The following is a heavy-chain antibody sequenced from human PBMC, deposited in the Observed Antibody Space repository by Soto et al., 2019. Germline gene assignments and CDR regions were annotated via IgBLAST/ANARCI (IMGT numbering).Heavy chain of an antibody. V-gene: IGHV1-69*02. CDR1: GGTSTIYT. J-gene: IGHJ4*02. D-gene: IGHD3-10*01. Sequence: QVQLVQSGAEVKRPGSSLKVSCETSGGTSTIYTITWVRQAPGQGLQWMGRIVPTLRITNYAQEFQGRLTITADTSTSTVHMELSSLPPADAAVYYCTRQKFGAGRVGVHYWGQGTLVTVSS. CDR2: IVPTLRIT. CDR3: TRQKFGAGRVGVHY.